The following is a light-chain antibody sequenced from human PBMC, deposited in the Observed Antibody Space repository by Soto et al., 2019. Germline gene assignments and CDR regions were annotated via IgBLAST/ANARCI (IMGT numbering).Light chain of an antibody. V-gene: IGKV3-15*01. CDR1: QSISNN. Sequence: EIVMTQSPATLSVSPGERATLSCRASQSISNNLAWYQQKPGQAPRLLIYGASTRDTGIPARFSGSGSGTDFTLTISRLEPEDFAVYYCQQYGSSGTFGQGTKVDIK. CDR3: QQYGSSGT. J-gene: IGKJ1*01. CDR2: GAS.